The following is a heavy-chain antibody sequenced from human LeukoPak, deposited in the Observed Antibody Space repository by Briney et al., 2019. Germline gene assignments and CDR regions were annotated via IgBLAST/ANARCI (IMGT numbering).Heavy chain of an antibody. CDR1: GFTFDDYA. V-gene: IGHV3-9*01. CDR2: ISWNSGSI. CDR3: AKDTGSGWYFGDFQH. J-gene: IGHJ1*01. Sequence: PGRSLRLSCAASGFTFDDYAMHWVRQAPGKGLEWVSGISWNSGSIGYADSVKGRFTISRDNAKNSLYLQMNSLRAEDTALYYCAKDTGSGWYFGDFQHWGQGTLVTVSS. D-gene: IGHD6-19*01.